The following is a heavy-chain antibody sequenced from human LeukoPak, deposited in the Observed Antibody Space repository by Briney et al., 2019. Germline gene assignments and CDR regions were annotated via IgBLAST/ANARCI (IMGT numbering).Heavy chain of an antibody. V-gene: IGHV3-30*02. J-gene: IGHJ6*03. Sequence: GGSLRLSCAASGFTFSSYGMHWVRQAPGKGLERVAFIRYDGSNKYYADSVKGRFTISRDNSKNTLYLQMNSLRAEDTAVYYCAKVALVVAAISYYMDVWGKGTTVTISS. CDR3: AKVALVVAAISYYMDV. D-gene: IGHD2-15*01. CDR1: GFTFSSYG. CDR2: IRYDGSNK.